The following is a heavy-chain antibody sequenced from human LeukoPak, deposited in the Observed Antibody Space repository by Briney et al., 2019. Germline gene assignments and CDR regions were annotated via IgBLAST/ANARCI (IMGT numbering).Heavy chain of an antibody. V-gene: IGHV3-23*01. CDR1: GFTFSSFA. D-gene: IGHD1-14*01. CDR3: AKYRTTSAPPRNFDY. Sequence: AGGSLRLSCAASGFTFSSFAMIWVRQAPGKGLEWVSVIGSDSGGIVYADSVKGRFTISRDNSNNPLYLQMNSLRADDTAVYYCAKYRTTSAPPRNFDYWGQGTLVTVSS. J-gene: IGHJ4*02. CDR2: IGSDSGGI.